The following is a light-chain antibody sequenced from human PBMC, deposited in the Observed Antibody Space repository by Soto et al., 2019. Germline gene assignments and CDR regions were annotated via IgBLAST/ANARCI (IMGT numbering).Light chain of an antibody. V-gene: IGLV2-23*02. CDR2: EVS. CDR3: CSYAGSSTYYV. J-gene: IGLJ1*01. CDR1: SSDVGSYNL. Sequence: QPVLTQPVSVSGSPGQSITISCTGTSSDVGSYNLVSWYQQRPGKAPKVMIYEVSKRPSGVSNRFSGSKSGNTASLTISGLQAEDEADYYCCSYAGSSTYYVFGTGTKLTVL.